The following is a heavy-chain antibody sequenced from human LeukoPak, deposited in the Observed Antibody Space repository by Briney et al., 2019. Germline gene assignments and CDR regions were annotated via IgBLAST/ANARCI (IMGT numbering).Heavy chain of an antibody. CDR2: INPNSGGT. V-gene: IGHV1-2*02. D-gene: IGHD3-22*01. CDR1: GYTFTGYY. CDR3: ARVSGYDSSYIDI. J-gene: IGHJ3*02. Sequence: ASVKVSCKASGYTFTGYYMHWVRQAPGQGLEWMGWINPNSGGTNYAQKFQGRVTMTRDTSISTAYMELSRLRSDDTAVYHCARVSGYDSSYIDIWGPGTMVTVSS.